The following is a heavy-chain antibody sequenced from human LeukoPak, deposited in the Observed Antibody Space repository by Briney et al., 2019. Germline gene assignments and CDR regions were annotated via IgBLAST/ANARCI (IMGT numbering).Heavy chain of an antibody. V-gene: IGHV3-74*01. D-gene: IGHD1-26*01. CDR2: INSDGSST. CDR3: ATSRGSYYMDV. J-gene: IGHJ6*03. Sequence: GGSLRLSCAASGFTFSSYWMHWVRQAPGKGLVWVSRINSDGSSTSYADSVKGRFTISRDNSKNTLYLQMNSLRAEDTAVYYCATSRGSYYMDVWGKGTTVTVSS. CDR1: GFTFSSYW.